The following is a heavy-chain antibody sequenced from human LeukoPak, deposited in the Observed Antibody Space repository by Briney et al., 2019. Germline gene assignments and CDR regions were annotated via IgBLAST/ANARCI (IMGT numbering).Heavy chain of an antibody. D-gene: IGHD3-9*01. CDR1: GFSISSFP. CDR3: VRDHDWAFDL. J-gene: IGHJ3*01. CDR2: IRRESEFI. V-gene: IGHV3-48*02. Sequence: GGSLRLSCADSGFSISSFPFNWVRQAPGKGLEWIAHIRRESEFISYADSVKGRFTISRDNGKKTLYLQMSSLRDEDTAVYFCVRDHDWAFDLWGQRTMVTVSS.